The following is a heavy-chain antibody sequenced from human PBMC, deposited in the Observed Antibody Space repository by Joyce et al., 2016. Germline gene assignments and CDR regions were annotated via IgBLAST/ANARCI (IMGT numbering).Heavy chain of an antibody. J-gene: IGHJ3*02. CDR3: ARGPRVTMIVVVTDSFDI. CDR1: GYTFTSYG. Sequence: QVQLVQSGAEVKKPGASVKVSCKASGYTFTSYGISWVRQAPGQGLEWMGWISSYNGNTNYAQKFQGRVTMTTDPSTSTAYMELRSLRSDDTAVYYWARGPRVTMIVVVTDSFDIWGQGTMVTVSS. D-gene: IGHD3-22*01. V-gene: IGHV1-18*01. CDR2: ISSYNGNT.